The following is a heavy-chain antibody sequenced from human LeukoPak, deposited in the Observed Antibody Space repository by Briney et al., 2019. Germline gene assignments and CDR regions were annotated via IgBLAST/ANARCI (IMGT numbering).Heavy chain of an antibody. CDR2: IWYDGSNK. CDR1: GFTFSSYA. Sequence: GGSLRLSCAASGFTFSSYAMHWVRQAPGKGLEWVAVIWYDGSNKYYADSVKGRFTISRDNSKNTLYLQMNSLRAEDTAVYYCARVGGRGVVVPAAIAPYYYYYGMDVWGQGTTVTVSS. J-gene: IGHJ6*02. V-gene: IGHV3-33*08. D-gene: IGHD2-2*02. CDR3: ARVGGRGVVVPAAIAPYYYYYGMDV.